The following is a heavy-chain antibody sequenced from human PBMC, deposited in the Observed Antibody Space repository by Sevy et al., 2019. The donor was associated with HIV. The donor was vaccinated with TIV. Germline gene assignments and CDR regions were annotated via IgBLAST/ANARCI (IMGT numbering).Heavy chain of an antibody. Sequence: GGSLRLSCAASGFTFTSYAMYWVRQAPGKGLEWVAAISGSGQSSFYADAVKGRFTVSRDRSKNTLVLQMYGLRVEDTALYYCAKDRIYSSCYGSNWFDFWGQGTLVTVSS. CDR2: ISGSGQSS. CDR3: AKDRIYSSCYGSNWFDF. J-gene: IGHJ5*01. V-gene: IGHV3-23*01. CDR1: GFTFTSYA. D-gene: IGHD3-22*01.